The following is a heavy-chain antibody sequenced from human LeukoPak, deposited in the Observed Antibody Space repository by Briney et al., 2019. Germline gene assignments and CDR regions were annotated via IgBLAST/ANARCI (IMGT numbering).Heavy chain of an antibody. CDR3: ARDILTGNFDY. V-gene: IGHV3-33*01. CDR1: GFTFRSHA. D-gene: IGHD3-9*01. CDR2: IWYDGSNK. J-gene: IGHJ4*02. Sequence: GGSLRLSCATSGFTFRSHAMHWVRQSPGKGLEWVAQIWYDGSNKYYADSVKGRFTISRDNSKNTLYLQMNSLRAEDTAVYYCARDILTGNFDYWGQGTLVTVSS.